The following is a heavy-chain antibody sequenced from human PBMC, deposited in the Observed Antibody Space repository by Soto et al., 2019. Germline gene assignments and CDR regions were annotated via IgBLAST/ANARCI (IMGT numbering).Heavy chain of an antibody. Sequence: QVQLVQSGAEVKNPGASVKVSCRASGYTLSNNYGISWVRQAPGQGLEWMGWINSYNGVTNNARKFQDRVTLTTDASTTTAYMELRSLRSDDTAIYYCARDRQNYGSLDYLGQGTLVTVSS. V-gene: IGHV1-18*01. J-gene: IGHJ4*02. CDR1: GYTLSNNYG. D-gene: IGHD4-17*01. CDR2: INSYNGVT. CDR3: ARDRQNYGSLDY.